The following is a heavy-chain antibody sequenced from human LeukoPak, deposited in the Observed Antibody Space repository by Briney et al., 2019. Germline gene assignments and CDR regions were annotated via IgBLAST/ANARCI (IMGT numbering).Heavy chain of an antibody. Sequence: GGSLRLSCAASGFTFSSYWMHWVRQAPGKGLVWVSRINSDGSSTSYADSVKGRFTISRDNAKNTLYLQMNSLRAEDTAVYYCAKEHVLLWFGELSPNWFDPWGQGTLVTVSS. CDR1: GFTFSSYW. D-gene: IGHD3-10*01. CDR3: AKEHVLLWFGELSPNWFDP. CDR2: INSDGSST. J-gene: IGHJ5*02. V-gene: IGHV3-74*01.